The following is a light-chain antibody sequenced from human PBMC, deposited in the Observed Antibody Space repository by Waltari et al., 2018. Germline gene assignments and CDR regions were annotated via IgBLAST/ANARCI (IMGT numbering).Light chain of an antibody. V-gene: IGLV1-51*02. CDR3: GTWDSSLSGAV. CDR1: SSNTWNNY. CDR2: ENT. Sequence: QSVLTQPPSVPAAPGQRVTIPCSGGSSNTWNNYVSWYRQFPGTAPKLLIYENTERPSGIPGRFSGSKSGTSATLDITGLQAGDEADYYCGTWDSSLSGAVFGGGTHLTVL. J-gene: IGLJ7*01.